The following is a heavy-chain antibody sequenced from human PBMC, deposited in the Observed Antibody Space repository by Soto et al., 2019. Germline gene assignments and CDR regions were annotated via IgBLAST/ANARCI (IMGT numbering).Heavy chain of an antibody. Sequence: EVQLLESGGGLLQPGGSLRLSCGASGFTFSSYAMNWVRQAPGKGLEWVSSISASGDITYYADSVKGRFTISRDNSKNMVYVQLNRLTAEDTAVYWCAKERTGGYIPCDYWGQGALVTVSS. CDR2: ISASGDIT. J-gene: IGHJ4*02. D-gene: IGHD2-8*02. CDR3: AKERTGGYIPCDY. CDR1: GFTFSSYA. V-gene: IGHV3-23*01.